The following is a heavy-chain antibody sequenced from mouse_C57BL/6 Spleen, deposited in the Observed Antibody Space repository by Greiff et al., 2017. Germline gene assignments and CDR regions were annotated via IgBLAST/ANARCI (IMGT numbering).Heavy chain of an antibody. Sequence: QVHVKQSGAELARPGASVKMSCKASGYTFTSYTMHWVKQRPGQGLEWIGYINPSSGYTKYNQKFKDKATLTADKSSSTAYMQLSSLTSEDSAVYYCAPMTTVVAPYWYFDVWGTGTTVTVSS. J-gene: IGHJ1*03. CDR1: GYTFTSYT. CDR2: INPSSGYT. CDR3: APMTTVVAPYWYFDV. V-gene: IGHV1-4*01. D-gene: IGHD1-1*01.